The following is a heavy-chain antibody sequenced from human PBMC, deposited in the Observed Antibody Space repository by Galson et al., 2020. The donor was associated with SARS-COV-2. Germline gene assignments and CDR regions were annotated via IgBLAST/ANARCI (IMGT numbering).Heavy chain of an antibody. CDR3: ARGVTIFGVVITQFDY. V-gene: IGHV4-31*03. D-gene: IGHD3-3*01. CDR2: IYYSGST. Sequence: SETLSLTCTVSGGSISSGGYYWSWIRQHPGKGLEWIGYIYYSGSTYYNPSLKSRVTISVDTSKNQFSLKLSSVTAADTAVYYCARGVTIFGVVITQFDYWGQGTLVTVSS. J-gene: IGHJ4*02. CDR1: GGSISSGGYY.